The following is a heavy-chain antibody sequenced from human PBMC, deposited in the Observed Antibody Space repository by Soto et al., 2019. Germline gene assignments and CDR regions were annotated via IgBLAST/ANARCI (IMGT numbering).Heavy chain of an antibody. D-gene: IGHD1-7*01. CDR2: IYYSGST. CDR3: ARAGSRELNWFDP. J-gene: IGHJ5*02. Sequence: QVQLQESGPGLVKPSETLSLTCTVSGGSISSYYWSWIRQPPGKGLEWIGYIYYSGSTNYNPSLKSRVTISVDTSKNQFSLKLSSVTAADTAVYYCARAGSRELNWFDPWGQGTLVTVSS. CDR1: GGSISSYY. V-gene: IGHV4-59*01.